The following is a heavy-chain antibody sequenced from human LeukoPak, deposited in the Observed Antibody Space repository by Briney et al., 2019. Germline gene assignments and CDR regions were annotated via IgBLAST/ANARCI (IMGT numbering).Heavy chain of an antibody. CDR3: AGVGLVVPAADLGNPSHNWFDP. V-gene: IGHV4-34*01. CDR1: GGSFSGYC. J-gene: IGHJ5*02. D-gene: IGHD2-2*01. Sequence: SETLSLTCAVYGGSFSGYCWSWIRQPPGKGLEWIGEINHSGSTNYNPSLKSRVTISVDTSKNQFSLKLSSVTAADTAVYYCAGVGLVVPAADLGNPSHNWFDPWGQGTLVTVSS. CDR2: INHSGST.